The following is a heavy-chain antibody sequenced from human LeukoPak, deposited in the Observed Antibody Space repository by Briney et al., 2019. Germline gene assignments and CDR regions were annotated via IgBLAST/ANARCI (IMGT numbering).Heavy chain of an antibody. Sequence: GGSLRLSCAASGFTFSSYSMSWVRQAPGKGLEWVSSISSSSSYIYYADSVKGRFTISRDNAKNSLYLQMNSLRAEDTAVYYCARGAIDSSWYYFDYWGQGTLVTVSS. CDR1: GFTFSSYS. D-gene: IGHD6-13*01. CDR2: ISSSSSYI. V-gene: IGHV3-21*01. J-gene: IGHJ4*02. CDR3: ARGAIDSSWYYFDY.